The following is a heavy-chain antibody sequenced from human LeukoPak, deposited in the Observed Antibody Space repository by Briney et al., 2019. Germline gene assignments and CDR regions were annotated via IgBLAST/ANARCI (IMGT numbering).Heavy chain of an antibody. D-gene: IGHD3-9*01. J-gene: IGHJ3*02. V-gene: IGHV4-59*08. CDR1: GGSISSYY. CDR2: IYYSGST. CDR3: ARQRLDYDILTGYYDDAFDI. Sequence: SETLSLTCTVSGGSISSYYWSWIRQPPGKGLERIGYIYYSGSTNYNPSLKSRVTISVDTSKNQFSLKLSSVTAADTAVYYCARQRLDYDILTGYYDDAFDIWGQGTMVTVSS.